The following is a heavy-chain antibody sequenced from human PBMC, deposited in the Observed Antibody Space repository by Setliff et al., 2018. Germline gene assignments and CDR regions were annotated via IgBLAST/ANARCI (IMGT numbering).Heavy chain of an antibody. CDR3: SVQSEFGHDCSDGSCHPNYFDS. CDR2: IWYDGRTK. J-gene: IGHJ4*02. Sequence: PGGSLRLSCAASGFTFGHYPMHWVRQAPGKGLEWVAVIWYDGRTKYYADSVRGRFTISRDSSENTLFLQMTSLRAEDTAVYYCSVQSEFGHDCSDGSCHPNYFDSWGQGTLVTVSS. V-gene: IGHV3-33*08. D-gene: IGHD2-15*01. CDR1: GFTFGHYP.